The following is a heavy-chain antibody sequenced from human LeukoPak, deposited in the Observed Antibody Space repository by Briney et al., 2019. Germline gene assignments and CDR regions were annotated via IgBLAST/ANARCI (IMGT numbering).Heavy chain of an antibody. V-gene: IGHV3-30*04. J-gene: IGHJ4*02. CDR2: ISYDGSNK. CDR3: ARDGGATPPAADY. Sequence: GRSLRLSCAASGFTFSSYAMHWVRQAPRKGLEWVAVISYDGSNKYYADSVKGRFTISRDNSKNTLYLQMNSLRAEDTAVYYWARDGGATPPAADYWGQGTLVTVSS. CDR1: GFTFSSYA. D-gene: IGHD1-26*01.